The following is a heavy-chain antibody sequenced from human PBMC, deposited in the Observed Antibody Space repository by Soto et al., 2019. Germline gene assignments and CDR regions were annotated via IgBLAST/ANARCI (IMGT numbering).Heavy chain of an antibody. V-gene: IGHV3-30-3*01. D-gene: IGHD6-19*01. CDR3: ARGGLYSSGWYSDY. CDR2: ISYDGSNK. CDR1: GFTFSSYA. Sequence: QVQLVESGGGVVQPGRSLRLSCAASGFTFSSYAMHWVRQAPGKGLEWVAVISYDGSNKYYADSVKGRFTISRDNSKNTLYLQMTSLRAEDTAVYYCARGGLYSSGWYSDYWGKGTLVTVSS. J-gene: IGHJ4*02.